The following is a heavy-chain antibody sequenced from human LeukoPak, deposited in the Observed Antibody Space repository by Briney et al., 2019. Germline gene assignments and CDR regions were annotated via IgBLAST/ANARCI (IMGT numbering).Heavy chain of an antibody. D-gene: IGHD3-3*01. Sequence: GGSLRLSCAASGFSFSNYAMSWVRQAPGKGLEWVSGISGSGHSSYYADSVKGRFTISRDNSKNTLWLQMNSLRAEDTAAYYCAKVTYYDFWSGPTGLDYWGQGTLVTVSS. V-gene: IGHV3-23*01. CDR3: AKVTYYDFWSGPTGLDY. CDR2: ISGSGHSS. J-gene: IGHJ4*02. CDR1: GFSFSNYA.